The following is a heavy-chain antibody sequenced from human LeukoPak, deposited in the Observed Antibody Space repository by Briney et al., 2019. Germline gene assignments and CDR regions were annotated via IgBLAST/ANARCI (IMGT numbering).Heavy chain of an antibody. D-gene: IGHD6-13*01. CDR3: ARHLPESGIGY. CDR2: ISSSSSTI. V-gene: IGHV3-48*01. J-gene: IGHJ4*02. Sequence: GESLRLSCAASGFTFSSYAMSWVRQAPGKGLEWVSYISSSSSTIYYADSVKGRFTISRDNAKNSLYLQMNSLRAEDTAVYYCARHLPESGIGYWGQGTLVTVSS. CDR1: GFTFSSYA.